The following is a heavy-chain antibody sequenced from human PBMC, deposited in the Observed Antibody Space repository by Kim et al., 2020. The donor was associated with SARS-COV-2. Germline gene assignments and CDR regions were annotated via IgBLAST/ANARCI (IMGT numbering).Heavy chain of an antibody. CDR2: ISNSAITI. V-gene: IGHV3-11*01. D-gene: IGHD3-22*01. CDR1: GFNFSDYY. J-gene: IGHJ3*02. Sequence: GGSLRLSCAASGFNFSDYYMSWVRQAPGKGLEWVSYISNSAITIYYAESVKGRFTISRDNAKNSLYLQMNSLRAEDTAVYYCARQGGYYYDSRDAFDIWGQGTMVTVSS. CDR3: ARQGGYYYDSRDAFDI.